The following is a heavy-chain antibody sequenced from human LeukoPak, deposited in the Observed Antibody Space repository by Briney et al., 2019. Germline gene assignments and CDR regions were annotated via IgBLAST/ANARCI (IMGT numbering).Heavy chain of an antibody. J-gene: IGHJ6*03. V-gene: IGHV4-34*01. CDR1: GGSFSGYY. CDR2: INHSGST. D-gene: IGHD4-17*01. CDR3: ARDRSSQPRDYGDFNYYYYMDV. Sequence: SETLSLTCAVYGGSFSGYYWSWIRQPPGKGLEWIGEINHSGSTNYNPSIKSRVTISVDTSKNQFSLKLSSVTAADTAVYYCARDRSSQPRDYGDFNYYYYMDVWGKGTTVTVSS.